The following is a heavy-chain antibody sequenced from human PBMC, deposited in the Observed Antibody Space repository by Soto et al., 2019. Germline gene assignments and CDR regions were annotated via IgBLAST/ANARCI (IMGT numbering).Heavy chain of an antibody. D-gene: IGHD3-3*01. CDR3: ASXDFWSGPDRLYYYGMDV. CDR2: ISSSGSTI. V-gene: IGHV3-11*01. Sequence: KTSETLRLSCAASGFTFSYYYMSWIRQAPGKGLEWVSYISSSGSTIYYADSVKGRFTISRDNAKNSLYLQMNSLRAEDTAVYYCASXDFWSGPDRLYYYGMDVWGQGTTVTVSS. CDR1: GFTFSYYY. J-gene: IGHJ6*02.